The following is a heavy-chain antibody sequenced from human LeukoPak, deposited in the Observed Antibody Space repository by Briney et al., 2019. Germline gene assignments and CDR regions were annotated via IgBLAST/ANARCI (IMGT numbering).Heavy chain of an antibody. D-gene: IGHD2-15*01. CDR2: TTYSGTT. Sequence: SETLSLTCTVSGGSLTSYFWAWIRQPPGKALEWIGYTTYSGTTSYSGATTYNPSPESRVTISADTSRNQFSLRLSSVTAADTAVYYCARDSRGGGPDFDYWGQGTPVTVSS. CDR3: ARDSRGGGPDFDY. V-gene: IGHV4-59*12. J-gene: IGHJ4*02. CDR1: GGSLTSYF.